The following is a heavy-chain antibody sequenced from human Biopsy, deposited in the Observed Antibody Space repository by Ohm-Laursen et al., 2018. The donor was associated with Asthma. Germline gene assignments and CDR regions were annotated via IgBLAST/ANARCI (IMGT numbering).Heavy chain of an antibody. Sequence: SSVKVSCKSLGGTFNTYVIGCVRQAPGQGLEWMGWINSVFGTTTYPQKFQDRVTITADDSTSTVYMELSSLRSEDTAVYYCARKAGSCISRTCYSLDFWGQGTLVTVSS. V-gene: IGHV1-69*01. D-gene: IGHD2-2*01. CDR3: ARKAGSCISRTCYSLDF. CDR1: GGTFNTYV. CDR2: INSVFGTT. J-gene: IGHJ4*02.